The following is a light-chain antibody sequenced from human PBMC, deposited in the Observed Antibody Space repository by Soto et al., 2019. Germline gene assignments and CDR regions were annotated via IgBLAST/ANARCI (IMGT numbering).Light chain of an antibody. J-gene: IGKJ5*01. Sequence: FVMAQSPGPLSVSPGEEAIVSCRASQSVSSHLAWYQHKPGQAPRLLFYDASTRATGIPARFSGSGSGTEFTLTISSLQSEDFAVYYCQQYHGRTIKFGEGTRLDIK. CDR2: DAS. CDR1: QSVSSH. V-gene: IGKV3-15*01. CDR3: QQYHGRTIK.